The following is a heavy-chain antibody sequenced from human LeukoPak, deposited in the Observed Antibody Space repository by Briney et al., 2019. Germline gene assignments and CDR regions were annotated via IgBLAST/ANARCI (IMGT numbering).Heavy chain of an antibody. CDR1: GGSISSYY. CDR3: ARLGKDIVVVPAARRYYYYYMDV. Sequence: SETLSLTCTVSGGSISSYYWNWIRQPPGKGLEWIGEINHSGSTNYNPSLKSRVTISVDTSKNQFSLKLSSVTAADTAVYYCARLGKDIVVVPAARRYYYYYMDVWGKGTTVTVSS. CDR2: INHSGST. V-gene: IGHV4-34*01. J-gene: IGHJ6*03. D-gene: IGHD2-2*01.